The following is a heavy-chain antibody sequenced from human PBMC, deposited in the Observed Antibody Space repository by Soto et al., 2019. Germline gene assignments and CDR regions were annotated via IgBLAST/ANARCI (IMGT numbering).Heavy chain of an antibody. J-gene: IGHJ4*02. CDR2: IYHSGST. CDR1: GGSISSGGYS. CDR3: ARATAIGYYFDY. V-gene: IGHV4-30-2*01. Sequence: QLQLQESGSGPVKPSQTLSLTCAVSGGSISSGGYSWSWIRQPPGKGLEWIGYIYHSGSTYYNPSLKSRVTISVDRSKHQFSLKLSSVTAADTAVYYCARATAIGYYFDYWGQGTLVTVSS. D-gene: IGHD2-21*02.